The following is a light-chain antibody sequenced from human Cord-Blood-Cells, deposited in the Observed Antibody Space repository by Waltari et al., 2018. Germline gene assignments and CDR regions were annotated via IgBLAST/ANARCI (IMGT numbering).Light chain of an antibody. CDR2: AAS. CDR1: QSISSY. J-gene: IGKJ1*01. CDR3: QQSYSTPRT. V-gene: IGKV1-39*01. Sequence: DIQMTQSPSSLSAYVGDRVTITCRASQSISSYLNWYQQKPGKDPELLIYAASSLQSGVPSRFSGSGSGTDFTRAISSLQPEDFATYYCQQSYSTPRTFGQGTKVEIK.